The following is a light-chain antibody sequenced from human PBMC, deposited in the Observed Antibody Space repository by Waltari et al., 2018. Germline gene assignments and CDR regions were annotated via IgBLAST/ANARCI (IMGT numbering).Light chain of an antibody. V-gene: IGLV3-1*01. CDR2: QDI. CDR3: QAWDNWTVV. J-gene: IGLJ2*01. CDR1: TSWDIT. Sequence: SYDLTQPPSVSVSPGQTAYISSSGNTSWDITVSWYQQGPGPSPVLVIFQDIERPSGIPERFSGSHSANPATLVISGTQDLDEADYYCQAWDNWTVVFGGGTKLTVL.